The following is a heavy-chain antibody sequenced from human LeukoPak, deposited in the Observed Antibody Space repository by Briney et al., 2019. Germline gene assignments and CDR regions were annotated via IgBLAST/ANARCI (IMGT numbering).Heavy chain of an antibody. CDR3: ARWRWLQSEFDY. J-gene: IGHJ4*02. Sequence: GGSLRLSCAASGFTFSSHSMSWVRQAPGKGLEWVAYIKEDGREKDHVDSVKVRFTISRDNAKNSLYLQMNTLRADDTAVYYCARWRWLQSEFDYWGQGTLVTVSS. CDR2: IKEDGREK. CDR1: GFTFSSHS. V-gene: IGHV3-7*01. D-gene: IGHD5-24*01.